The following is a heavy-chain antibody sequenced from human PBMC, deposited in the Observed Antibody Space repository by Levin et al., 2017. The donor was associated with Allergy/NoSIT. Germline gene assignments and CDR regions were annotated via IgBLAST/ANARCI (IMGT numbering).Heavy chain of an antibody. CDR1: GFPFSASA. Sequence: QAGGSLRLSCSASGFPFSASAMSWVRQAPGKGLEWVSTISGSGGNTYNAASVKGRFTISRDNSRNALYLQMNSLSAEDTAVYYCAAIMTTIDTNWFDPWGQGTLVTVSS. CDR2: ISGSGGNT. D-gene: IGHD4-17*01. J-gene: IGHJ5*02. CDR3: AAIMTTIDTNWFDP. V-gene: IGHV3-23*01.